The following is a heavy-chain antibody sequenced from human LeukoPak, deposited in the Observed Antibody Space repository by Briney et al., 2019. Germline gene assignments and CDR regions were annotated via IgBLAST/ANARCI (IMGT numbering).Heavy chain of an antibody. D-gene: IGHD2/OR15-2a*01. V-gene: IGHV1-24*01. CDR3: ATILYGYGLDF. CDR1: GXTLTQLS. Sequence: XKVSGXTLTQLSIHWVRQAPGKGLEWLGSSDPQQTIYAQNFQGSVTMTEDTSTDTMFLDLSSLTSDDTAVYYCATILYGYGLDFWGKGTTVTVSS. CDR2: SDPQQT. J-gene: IGHJ6*04.